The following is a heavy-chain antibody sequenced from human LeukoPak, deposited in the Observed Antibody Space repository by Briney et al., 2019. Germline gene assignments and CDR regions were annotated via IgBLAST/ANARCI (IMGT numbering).Heavy chain of an antibody. CDR2: INPSGGST. CDR3: ARDWGYSWFGELADY. J-gene: IGHJ4*02. D-gene: IGHD3-10*01. V-gene: IGHV1-46*01. Sequence: SSVKVSCKASGYTFTSYYMHWVRQAPGQGLEWMGIINPSGGSTSYAQKFQGRVTMTRDTSTSTVYMELSSLRSEDTAVYYCARDWGYSWFGELADYWGQGTLVTVSS. CDR1: GYTFTSYY.